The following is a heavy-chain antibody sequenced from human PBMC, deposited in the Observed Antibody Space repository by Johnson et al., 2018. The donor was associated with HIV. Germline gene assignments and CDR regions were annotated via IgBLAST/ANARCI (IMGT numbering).Heavy chain of an antibody. V-gene: IGHV3-30-3*01. CDR3: ARVNFPSTGPSLRRVGAFDI. Sequence: QVQLVESGGGVVQPGRSLRLSCAASGFTFSSYAMHWVRQAPGQGLEWVAVISYDGSNTYYADSVKGRFTISRDNSKNTLYLQMNRLRADDTAVYFCARVNFPSTGPSLRRVGAFDIWGQGTMVTVSS. CDR2: ISYDGSNT. CDR1: GFTFSSYA. J-gene: IGHJ3*02. D-gene: IGHD3-10*01.